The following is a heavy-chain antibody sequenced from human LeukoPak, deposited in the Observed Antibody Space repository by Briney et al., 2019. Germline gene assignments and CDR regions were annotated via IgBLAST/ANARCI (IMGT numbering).Heavy chain of an antibody. CDR1: GFPVSSNY. CDR2: IYSGGST. J-gene: IGHJ4*02. CDR3: ARDGRGYYDAFDY. D-gene: IGHD3-22*01. Sequence: PGGSLRLSCAASGFPVSSNYMSWVRQAPGKGLKWVSVIYSGGSTSYAESVRGRFTMSRDDSRNTLYLQMNSLRAEDTAVYYCARDGRGYYDAFDYWGQGTLVTVSS. V-gene: IGHV3-53*01.